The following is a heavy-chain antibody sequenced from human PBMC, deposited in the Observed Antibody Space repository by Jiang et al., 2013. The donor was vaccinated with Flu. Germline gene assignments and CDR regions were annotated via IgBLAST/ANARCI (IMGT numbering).Heavy chain of an antibody. Sequence: VQLVESGGGLVQPGQSLRLSCTTSGFTFSDFPLSWFRQAPGKGLDWVGFIRTRPYSQATEYAASVKGRFLISRDDSNNIAYLHMNSLQIEDTAMYYCSRDPAYGGPEYHNWFDPWGQGTLVTVSS. D-gene: IGHD4-23*01. CDR1: GFTFSDFP. J-gene: IGHJ5*02. CDR2: IRTRPYSQAT. CDR3: SRDPAYGGPEYHNWFDP. V-gene: IGHV3-49*03.